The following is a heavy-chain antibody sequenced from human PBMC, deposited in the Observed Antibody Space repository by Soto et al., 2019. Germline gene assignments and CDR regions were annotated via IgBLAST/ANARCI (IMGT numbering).Heavy chain of an antibody. Sequence: QVQLVQSGAEVKKPGSSVKVSCKASGGTFSSYAISWVRQAPGQGLEWMGGIIPIFGTASYAQKFQGRVTITADESTSTAYMELSSLRSEDTAVYYCARVISGIRGVIKGYYYYGMDVWGQGTTVTVSS. CDR1: GGTFSSYA. CDR3: ARVISGIRGVIKGYYYYGMDV. CDR2: IIPIFGTA. D-gene: IGHD3-10*01. J-gene: IGHJ6*02. V-gene: IGHV1-69*01.